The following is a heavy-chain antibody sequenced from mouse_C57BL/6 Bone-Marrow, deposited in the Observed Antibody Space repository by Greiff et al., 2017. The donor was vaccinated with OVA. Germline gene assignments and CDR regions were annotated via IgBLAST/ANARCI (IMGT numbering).Heavy chain of an antibody. Sequence: EVKLQESGPGLVKPSQSLSLTCSVTGYSITSGYYWNWIRQFPGNKLEWMGYISYDGSNNYNPSLKNRISITRDTSKNQFFLKLNSVTTEDTATYYCARDYGSSYESKWYFDYWGQGTTLTVSS. D-gene: IGHD1-1*01. V-gene: IGHV3-6*01. J-gene: IGHJ2*01. CDR3: ARDYGSSYESKWYFDY. CDR2: ISYDGSN. CDR1: GYSITSGYY.